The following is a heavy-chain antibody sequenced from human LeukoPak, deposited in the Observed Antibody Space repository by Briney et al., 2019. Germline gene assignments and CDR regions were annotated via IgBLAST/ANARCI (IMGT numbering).Heavy chain of an antibody. CDR3: AKDLFPDDY. Sequence: SGRSLRLSCAASGFAFNTFAMHWVRQAPGKGLEWVALISYDGSNEDYADSGKGRFTISRDNSKNTLYPQMNSLRAEDTAVYYCAKDLFPDDYWGQGTLVTVSS. D-gene: IGHD2-21*01. J-gene: IGHJ4*02. V-gene: IGHV3-30*18. CDR1: GFAFNTFA. CDR2: ISYDGSNE.